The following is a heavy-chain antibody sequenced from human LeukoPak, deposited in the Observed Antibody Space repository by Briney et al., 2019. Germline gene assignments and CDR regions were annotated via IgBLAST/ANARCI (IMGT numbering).Heavy chain of an antibody. CDR3: ASIDY. J-gene: IGHJ4*02. CDR1: GFTFSSYS. CDR2: ISSSSSTI. V-gene: IGHV3-48*01. Sequence: GGSLRLSCAASGFTFSSYSMNWVRQAPGKGLEWVSYISSSSSTIYYAGSVKGRFTISRDNAKNSLYLQMNSLRAEDTAVYYCASIDYWGQGTLVTVSS.